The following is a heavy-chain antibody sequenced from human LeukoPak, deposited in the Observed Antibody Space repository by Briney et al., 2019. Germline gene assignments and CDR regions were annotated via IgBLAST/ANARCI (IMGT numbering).Heavy chain of an antibody. Sequence: GSLRLSCAASGFTFSNAWMSWIRQPPGKGLEWIGEINHSGSTNYNPSLKSRVTISVDSSKSQVSLKLSSVTAADTAVYYCARGPGYSYGLYYFDYWGQGTLVTVSS. J-gene: IGHJ4*02. CDR3: ARGPGYSYGLYYFDY. V-gene: IGHV4-34*01. D-gene: IGHD5-18*01. CDR2: INHSGST. CDR1: GFTFSNAW.